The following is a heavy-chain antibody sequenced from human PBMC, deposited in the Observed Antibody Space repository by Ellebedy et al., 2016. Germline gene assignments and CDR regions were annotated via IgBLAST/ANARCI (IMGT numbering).Heavy chain of an antibody. CDR3: ASHYDYGDYVGYFQY. Sequence: ASVKVSCKASGGTFSTYGISWVRQAPEEGLEWMGRISGYKGNTNYAQKFQGRVAMTTDTSTSTVYMELRSLRSDDTAVYYFASHYDYGDYVGYFQYWGQGTLVTVSS. CDR1: GGTFSTYG. V-gene: IGHV1-18*01. CDR2: ISGYKGNT. D-gene: IGHD4-17*01. J-gene: IGHJ1*01.